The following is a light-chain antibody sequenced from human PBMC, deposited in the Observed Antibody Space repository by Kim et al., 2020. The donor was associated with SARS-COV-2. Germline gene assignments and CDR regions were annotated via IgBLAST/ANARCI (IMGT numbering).Light chain of an antibody. CDR3: QQYSHWPLT. J-gene: IGKJ4*01. CDR2: GAS. V-gene: IGKV3-15*01. CDR1: QSVSSN. Sequence: EIVMTQSPATLSLSPGEGATLSCRASQSVSSNLAWYQQKPGQAPRLLIYGASTRATGIPGRFSGSGSGTEFTLTISSLQSEDFAVYYCQQYSHWPLTFGGGTKLEI.